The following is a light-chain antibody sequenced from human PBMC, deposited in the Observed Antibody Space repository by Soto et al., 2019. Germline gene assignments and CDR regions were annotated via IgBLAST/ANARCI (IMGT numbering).Light chain of an antibody. CDR2: GAS. CDR1: QSISDT. Sequence: MTQSPSTLPASVGDTVTITCRASQSISDTLAWYQQKPGQAPRLLIHGASTRATGFPARFSGSGSGTDFTLTISSLQSEDFAVYYCQQYNNWPWTFGQGTKVEIK. CDR3: QQYNNWPWT. V-gene: IGKV3-15*01. J-gene: IGKJ1*01.